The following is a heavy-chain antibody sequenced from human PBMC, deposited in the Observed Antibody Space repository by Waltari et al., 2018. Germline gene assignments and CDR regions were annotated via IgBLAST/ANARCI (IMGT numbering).Heavy chain of an antibody. CDR2: RKGDGSER. D-gene: IGHD6-19*01. CDR3: ARGSGWVFDY. V-gene: IGHV3-7*03. CDR1: GLAFSNNW. J-gene: IGHJ4*02. Sequence: EVQLVESGGGLVQPGGSLRLSCAASGLAFSNNWMAWVGQVQGKGLEWGAIRKGDGSERHYVDSVKGRFTISRDNPKNSQYLQMNSLRADDTAVYYCARGSGWVFDYWGQGTVVTVSS.